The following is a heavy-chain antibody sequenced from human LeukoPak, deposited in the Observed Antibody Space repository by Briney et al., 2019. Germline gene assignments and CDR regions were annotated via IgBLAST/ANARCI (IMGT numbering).Heavy chain of an antibody. CDR3: ARDDYGDYVSGWFDP. CDR1: GFTFSSES. J-gene: IGHJ5*02. Sequence: PGGSLRLSCAASGFTFSSESMNWVRQAPGKGLGWVSSISSSSSYIYYADSVKGRFTISRDNAKNSLYLQMNSLRAEDTAVYYCARDDYGDYVSGWFDPWGQGTLVTVSS. CDR2: ISSSSSYI. V-gene: IGHV3-21*01. D-gene: IGHD4-17*01.